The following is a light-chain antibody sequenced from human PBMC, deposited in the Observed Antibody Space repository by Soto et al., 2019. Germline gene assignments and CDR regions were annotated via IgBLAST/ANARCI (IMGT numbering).Light chain of an antibody. V-gene: IGKV1-6*01. CDR1: QDISKY. J-gene: IGKJ1*01. CDR2: AAS. CDR3: LQDHDDSWT. Sequence: IHMTQSPSSLSASVGHSVTILCQASQDISKYLNWYQQKIGKAPTLLIYAASNLQSGVPSRFRGSRYGTEFNLTVSSLQTEDFATYYGLQDHDDSWTFGQGTKVDIK.